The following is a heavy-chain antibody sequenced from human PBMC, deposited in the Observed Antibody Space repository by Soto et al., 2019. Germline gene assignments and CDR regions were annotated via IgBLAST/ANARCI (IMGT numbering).Heavy chain of an antibody. CDR1: GFSLTTCGVG. CDR3: AHRTTTVAWWFDP. Sequence: QLTLKESGPKLVKPTQTLTLPCTFSGFSLTTCGVGVGWIRQPPGRALQWLALIYWDDDKRYSPSLKSRLTLTKDTSKNQVVLTMTNMAPADTATSFCAHRTTTVAWWFDPWGQGTLVTVSS. D-gene: IGHD4-17*01. V-gene: IGHV2-5*02. CDR2: IYWDDDK. J-gene: IGHJ5*02.